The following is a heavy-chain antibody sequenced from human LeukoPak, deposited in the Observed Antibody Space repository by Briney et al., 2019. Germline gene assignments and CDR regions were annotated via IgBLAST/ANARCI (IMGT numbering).Heavy chain of an antibody. CDR2: ISAYSGST. J-gene: IGHJ4*02. D-gene: IGHD6-13*01. V-gene: IGHV1-18*04. CDR1: GYTFTING. Sequence: ASVKVSFKGSGYTFTINGISWVRQAPGQGLEWMGWISAYSGSTKYAQKLQGRVTMTTDPSTSTVYMELRSLRSDDTAVYYCARDKTASTSWPYYFDYWGQGALVTVSS. CDR3: ARDKTASTSWPYYFDY.